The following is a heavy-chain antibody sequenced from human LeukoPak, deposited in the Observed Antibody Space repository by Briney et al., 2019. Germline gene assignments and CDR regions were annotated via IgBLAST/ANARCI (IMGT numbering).Heavy chain of an antibody. Sequence: PSETLSLTCTVSGGSISSSSYYWGWIRQPPGKGLEWIGSIYYSGSTYYNPSLKSRVTISVDTSKNQFSLKLSSVTAADTAVYYCARASGSYWDRWFDPWGQGTLVTVSS. J-gene: IGHJ5*02. V-gene: IGHV4-39*07. CDR2: IYYSGST. CDR1: GGSISSSSYY. D-gene: IGHD1-26*01. CDR3: ARASGSYWDRWFDP.